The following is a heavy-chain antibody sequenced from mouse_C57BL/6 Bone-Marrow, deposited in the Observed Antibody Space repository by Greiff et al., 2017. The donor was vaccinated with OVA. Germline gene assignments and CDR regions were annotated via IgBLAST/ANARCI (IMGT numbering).Heavy chain of an antibody. CDR2: IYPRDGST. J-gene: IGHJ3*01. D-gene: IGHD1-1*01. CDR1: GYTFTSYD. V-gene: IGHV1-85*01. CDR3: ARYYDGSSYVWFAY. Sequence: QVQLKESGPELVKPGASVKLSCKASGYTFTSYDINWVKQRPGQGLEWIGWIYPRDGSTKYNEKFKGKATLTVDTSSSTAYMELHSLTSEDSAVYFCARYYDGSSYVWFAYWGQGTLVTVSA.